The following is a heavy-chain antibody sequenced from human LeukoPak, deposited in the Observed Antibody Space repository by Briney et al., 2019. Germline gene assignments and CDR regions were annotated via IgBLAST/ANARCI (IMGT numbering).Heavy chain of an antibody. CDR3: ARGKLKGDSGNDHFDY. V-gene: IGHV3-64*01. D-gene: IGHD5-12*01. CDR1: GFSFSSHA. J-gene: IGHJ4*02. Sequence: GGSLRLSCAASGFSFSSHAMHWVRQTPGKGLEHVAAITSNGGSTYYANSVKGRFSFPRDNSENTLYLQMGSLRPEDMGVYYCARGKLKGDSGNDHFDYWGQGTLVTVSS. CDR2: ITSNGGST.